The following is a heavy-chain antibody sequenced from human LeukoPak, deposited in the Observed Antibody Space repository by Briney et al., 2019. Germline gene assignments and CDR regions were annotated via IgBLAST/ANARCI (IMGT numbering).Heavy chain of an antibody. CDR3: ARGQPLLMYLGAFDI. Sequence: SQTLSLTCTVSGGSISSGGYYWSWIRQHPGKGLDWVGYIYYSGSTYYNPSLKSRVTISVDTSKNQFSLKLSSVTAADTAVYYCARGQPLLMYLGAFDIWGQGTMVTVSS. J-gene: IGHJ3*02. D-gene: IGHD2/OR15-2a*01. CDR2: IYYSGST. V-gene: IGHV4-31*03. CDR1: GGSISSGGYY.